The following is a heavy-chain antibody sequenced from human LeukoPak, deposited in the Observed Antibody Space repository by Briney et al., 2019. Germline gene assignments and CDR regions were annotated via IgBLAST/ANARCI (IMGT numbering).Heavy chain of an antibody. CDR2: INPNSGGT. Sequence: GASVKVSCKASGYTFTDYYIHWERQAPGQGLEWMGWINPNSGGTKYAQKFQGRVTMTTDTSISTAYMEMSRLTSDDTAVYYCARDAHNGYEFHDWFDPWGQGALVTVSS. D-gene: IGHD5-12*01. V-gene: IGHV1-2*02. J-gene: IGHJ5*02. CDR3: ARDAHNGYEFHDWFDP. CDR1: GYTFTDYY.